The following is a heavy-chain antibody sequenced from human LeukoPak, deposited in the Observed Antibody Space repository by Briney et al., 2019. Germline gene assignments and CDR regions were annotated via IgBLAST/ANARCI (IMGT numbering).Heavy chain of an antibody. CDR1: GFTFSSYA. Sequence: GRSLRLSCAASGFTFSSYAMHWVRQAPGKGLEWVAVISYDGSNKYYADSVKGRFTISRDNSKNTLYLQMNSLRAEDTAVYYCARDMGIAAAGTSDYWGQGTLVTVSS. CDR2: ISYDGSNK. J-gene: IGHJ4*02. V-gene: IGHV3-30-3*01. D-gene: IGHD6-13*01. CDR3: ARDMGIAAAGTSDY.